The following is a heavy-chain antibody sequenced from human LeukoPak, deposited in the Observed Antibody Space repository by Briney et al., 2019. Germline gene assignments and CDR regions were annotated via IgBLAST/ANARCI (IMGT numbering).Heavy chain of an antibody. CDR1: GESVSSSY. J-gene: IGHJ4*02. D-gene: IGHD3-22*01. CDR3: ARAPDLSSYDTTGFYYFDY. Sequence: SETLSLTCTVSGESVSSSYWSWIRQPAGKGLQWIGRIYSTGSTYYNPSLKSRVTMSLDTSKNRFSLKVRFLTAADTAVYYCARAPDLSSYDTTGFYYFDYWGQGARVTVSS. V-gene: IGHV4-4*07. CDR2: IYSTGST.